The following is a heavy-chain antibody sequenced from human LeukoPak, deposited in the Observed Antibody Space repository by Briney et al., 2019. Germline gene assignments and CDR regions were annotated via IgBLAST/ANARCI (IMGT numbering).Heavy chain of an antibody. CDR2: IDWNGGST. Sequence: GGSLRLSCAASGFTFDDNGMTWVRQAPGKGLEWVSGIDWNGGSTAYADSVKGRFTISTDNAKISLYLQMNSLRPEDTALYYCARGMYSSSSGNAFHIWGQGTMVTVSS. CDR3: ARGMYSSSSGNAFHI. D-gene: IGHD6-13*01. V-gene: IGHV3-20*04. J-gene: IGHJ3*02. CDR1: GFTFDDNG.